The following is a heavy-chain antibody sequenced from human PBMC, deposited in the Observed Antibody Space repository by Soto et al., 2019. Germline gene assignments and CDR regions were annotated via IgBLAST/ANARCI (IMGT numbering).Heavy chain of an antibody. Sequence: PGESLKISCKGSGYSFTSYWISWVRQMPGKGLEWMGRIDPSDSYTNYSPSFQGHVTISADKSISTAYLQWSSLKASDTAMYYCARHEGWQWLSFDLWVRGTLVTVSS. CDR1: GYSFTSYW. CDR2: IDPSDSYT. J-gene: IGHJ2*01. CDR3: ARHEGWQWLSFDL. V-gene: IGHV5-10-1*01. D-gene: IGHD6-19*01.